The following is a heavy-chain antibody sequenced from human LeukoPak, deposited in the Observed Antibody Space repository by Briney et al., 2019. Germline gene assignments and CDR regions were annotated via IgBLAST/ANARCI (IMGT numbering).Heavy chain of an antibody. CDR2: IYYSGST. J-gene: IGHJ4*02. D-gene: IGHD1-26*01. V-gene: IGHV4-61*01. CDR1: GGSISSSYY. CDR3: ARGMGVDY. Sequence: SGTLSLTCAVSGGSISSSYYWSWIRQPPGKGLEWIGYIYYSGSTNYNPSLKSRVTISVDTSKNQFSLKLSSVTAADTAVYYCARGMGVDYWGQGTLVTVSS.